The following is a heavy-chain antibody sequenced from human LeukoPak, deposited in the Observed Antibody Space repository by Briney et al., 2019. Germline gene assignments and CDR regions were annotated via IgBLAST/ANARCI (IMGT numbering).Heavy chain of an antibody. CDR3: ARASYSYDINGWVPFDY. Sequence: SETLSLTCTVSGNSISSGDNYWSWIRQPAGKGLEWIGRIYTSGSTNYNPSLKSRVTISGDASKNQFSLRLSSVTAADTAVYYCARASYSYDINGWVPFDYWGQGTLVTVSS. CDR2: IYTSGST. J-gene: IGHJ4*02. CDR1: GNSISSGDNY. D-gene: IGHD3-22*01. V-gene: IGHV4-61*02.